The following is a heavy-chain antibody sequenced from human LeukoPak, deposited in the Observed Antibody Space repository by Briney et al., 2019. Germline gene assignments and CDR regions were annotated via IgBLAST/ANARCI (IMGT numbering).Heavy chain of an antibody. CDR2: ISDSGST. D-gene: IGHD3-22*01. V-gene: IGHV3-23*01. Sequence: GGSLRLSCVTSGFFFSNYGLSWVRQSPGKGLEWVSAISDSGSTFYADSVKGRFTISRDNSKNTLYLQMNSLGAEDTAIYYCARDRSYIDSSGYYSDYWGQGALVTVSS. CDR1: GFFFSNYG. CDR3: ARDRSYIDSSGYYSDY. J-gene: IGHJ4*02.